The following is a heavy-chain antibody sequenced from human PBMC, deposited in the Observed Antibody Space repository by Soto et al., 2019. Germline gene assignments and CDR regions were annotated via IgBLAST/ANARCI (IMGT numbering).Heavy chain of an antibody. J-gene: IGHJ4*02. CDR1: GFTVSSNY. CDR2: IYSGGNT. D-gene: IGHD6-6*01. Sequence: GGSLRLSCAASGFTVSSNYMSWVRQAPGKGLEWVSIIYSGGNTYYADSVKGRFTFSRDNSKNTLHLQMNSLRADDTAVYYCAKSSPGTYSSSSAGYWGQGTLVTVSS. CDR3: AKSSPGTYSSSSAGY. V-gene: IGHV3-53*01.